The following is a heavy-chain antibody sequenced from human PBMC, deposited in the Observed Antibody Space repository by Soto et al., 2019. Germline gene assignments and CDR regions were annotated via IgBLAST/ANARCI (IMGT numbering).Heavy chain of an antibody. CDR1: GFTFSSYW. Sequence: EVLLVESGGGLVQPGGSLRLSCAASGFTFSSYWMHWVRQAPGKGLVWVSRINSDGSSTGYADSVQGRFTISRDNAKNTLHLQMNSLRAEDTAVYYCARGSRWGAGGWFDPWGQGTLVTVSS. CDR3: ARGSRWGAGGWFDP. D-gene: IGHD3-16*01. CDR2: INSDGSST. V-gene: IGHV3-74*01. J-gene: IGHJ5*02.